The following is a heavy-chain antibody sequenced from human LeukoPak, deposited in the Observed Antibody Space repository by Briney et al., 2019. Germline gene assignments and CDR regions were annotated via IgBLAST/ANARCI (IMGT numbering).Heavy chain of an antibody. J-gene: IGHJ3*02. CDR2: IYSGGST. V-gene: IGHV3-66*02. CDR1: GFTVSSNY. CDR3: AREAGYQLLSGAIDI. D-gene: IGHD2-2*01. Sequence: PGGSLRLSCAASGFTVSSNYMSWVRQAPGKGLEWVSVIYSGGSTYYADSVKGRFTISRDNSKNTLYLQMNSLRAEDTAVYYCAREAGYQLLSGAIDIWGQGTMVTVSS.